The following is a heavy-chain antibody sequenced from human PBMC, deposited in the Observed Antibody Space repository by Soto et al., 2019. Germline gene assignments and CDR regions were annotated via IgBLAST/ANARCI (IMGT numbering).Heavy chain of an antibody. CDR1: GDSISNSDYY. Sequence: SETLSLTCTVSGDSISNSDYYWNWIRQSPGKGLEWIASIDYSGSTYYNPSLKSRVVISADTSKNLFSLQLRSVTAADTALYLRERHGPYYYGFDGWGEGTTVTV. J-gene: IGHJ6*01. CDR3: ERHGPYYYGFDG. V-gene: IGHV4-30-4*01. CDR2: IDYSGST.